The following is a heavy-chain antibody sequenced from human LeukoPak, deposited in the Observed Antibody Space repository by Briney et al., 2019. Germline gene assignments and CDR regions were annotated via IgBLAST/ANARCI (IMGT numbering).Heavy chain of an antibody. CDR3: ARGGAVRGYSYGPFDY. V-gene: IGHV3-66*01. D-gene: IGHD5-18*01. CDR2: IYSGGST. Sequence: QSGGSLRLSCAASGFAVSSNYMSWVRQAPGKGLEWVSVIYSGGSTYYADSVKGRFTISRDNSKNTLYLQMNSLRAEDTAVYYCARGGAVRGYSYGPFDYWGQGTLVTVSS. CDR1: GFAVSSNY. J-gene: IGHJ4*02.